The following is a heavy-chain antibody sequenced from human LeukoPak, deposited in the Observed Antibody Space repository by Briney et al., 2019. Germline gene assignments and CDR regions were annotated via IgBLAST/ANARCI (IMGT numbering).Heavy chain of an antibody. J-gene: IGHJ2*01. CDR1: GGSISSYY. V-gene: IGHV4-59*01. D-gene: IGHD5-18*01. CDR2: IYYSGST. CDR3: ARYWGVQLWPHWYFDL. Sequence: SETLSLTCTVSGGSISSYYWSWFRQTPGKGPEWIGYIYYSGSTKYNPSLKSRVTISVDRSKNQFSLKLNSVTAADTAVYYCARYWGVQLWPHWYFDLWGRGSLVTISS.